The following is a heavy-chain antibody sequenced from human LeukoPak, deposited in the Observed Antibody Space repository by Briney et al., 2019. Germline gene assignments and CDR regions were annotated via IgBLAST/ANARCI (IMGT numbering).Heavy chain of an antibody. CDR3: AKGRDSYARTTTFDF. J-gene: IGHJ4*02. CDR1: GFTFDDYA. Sequence: PGGSLRPSCAASGFTFDDYAMHWVRQAPGKGLEWVSGISWNSGKIGYADSVKGRFTISRDNAKNSLYLQMNSLRPEDTALYYCAKGRDSYARTTTFDFWGQGTLVTVSS. V-gene: IGHV3-9*01. D-gene: IGHD5-18*01. CDR2: ISWNSGKI.